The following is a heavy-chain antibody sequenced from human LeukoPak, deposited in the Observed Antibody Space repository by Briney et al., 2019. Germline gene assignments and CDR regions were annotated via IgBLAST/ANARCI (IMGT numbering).Heavy chain of an antibody. CDR2: ISWNSGSI. D-gene: IGHD3-22*01. V-gene: IGHV3-9*01. CDR1: GFTFDDYT. Sequence: GRSLRLSCAASGFTFDDYTMHWVRQAPGKGLEWVSGISWNSGSIGYADSVKGRFTISRDNAKNSLYLQMNSLRAEDTALYYCAKDFEVVITSLFDYWGQGPLVTVSS. CDR3: AKDFEVVITSLFDY. J-gene: IGHJ4*02.